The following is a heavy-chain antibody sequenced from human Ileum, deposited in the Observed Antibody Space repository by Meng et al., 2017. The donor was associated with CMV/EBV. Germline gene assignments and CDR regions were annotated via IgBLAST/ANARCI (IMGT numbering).Heavy chain of an antibody. V-gene: IGHV3-43D*03. Sequence: GESLKISCAASGFTFDDYAMHWVRQAPGKGLEWVSLISWDGGSTYYADSVKGRFTISRDNSKNSLYLQMNSLRAEDTALYYCAKSHSYGYGYYYYGMDVWGQGTTVIVSS. CDR1: GFTFDDYA. CDR2: ISWDGGST. CDR3: AKSHSYGYGYYYYGMDV. J-gene: IGHJ6*02. D-gene: IGHD5-18*01.